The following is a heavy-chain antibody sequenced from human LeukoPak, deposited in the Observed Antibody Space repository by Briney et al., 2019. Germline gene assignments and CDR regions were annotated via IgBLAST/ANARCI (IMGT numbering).Heavy chain of an antibody. CDR3: ARRAGAYSHPYDY. Sequence: PGGSLRLSCAASGFTFTTYWMSWVRQAPGKGLEWVANIKQDGSEKYYVDSVKGRITISRDNARNSMELQMNSLRVEDTAVYYCARRAGAYSHPYDYWGQGTLVTVSS. V-gene: IGHV3-7*01. D-gene: IGHD4/OR15-4a*01. CDR2: IKQDGSEK. CDR1: GFTFTTYW. J-gene: IGHJ4*02.